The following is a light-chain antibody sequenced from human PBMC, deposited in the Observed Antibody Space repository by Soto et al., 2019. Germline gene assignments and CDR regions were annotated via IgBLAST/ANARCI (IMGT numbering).Light chain of an antibody. V-gene: IGLV1-51*01. CDR2: DNN. CDR1: SSNIGNNY. Sequence: QSVLTQPPSVSAAPGQKVTISCSGSSSNIGNNYVSWYQQLPGTAPKLLIYDNNKRPSGIPDRFSGSKSGTSATLGITGLQTGDEADYYCGTWDSSLSAHRFGGGTQLTVL. CDR3: GTWDSSLSAHR. J-gene: IGLJ7*01.